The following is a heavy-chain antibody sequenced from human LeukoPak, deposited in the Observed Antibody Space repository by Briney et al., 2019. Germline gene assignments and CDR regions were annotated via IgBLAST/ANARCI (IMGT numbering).Heavy chain of an antibody. D-gene: IGHD3-10*01. CDR1: GYIFTGYY. CDR3: AREYYYGSGNYYNRIDY. Sequence: ASVKVSCKASGYIFTGYYMHWVRQAPGQGLEWMGRINPNSGDTNYAQKFQGRVTMTRDTSISTAYMELSRLRSDDTAVYYCAREYYYGSGNYYNRIDYWGQGTLVTVSS. J-gene: IGHJ4*02. CDR2: INPNSGDT. V-gene: IGHV1-2*06.